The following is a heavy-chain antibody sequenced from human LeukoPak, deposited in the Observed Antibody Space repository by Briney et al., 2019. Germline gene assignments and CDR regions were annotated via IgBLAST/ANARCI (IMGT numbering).Heavy chain of an antibody. D-gene: IGHD3-10*01. CDR2: INPSGGST. V-gene: IGHV1-46*01. CDR1: GYTFTSYY. J-gene: IGHJ6*03. CDR3: ARGGGATYYYYYMDV. Sequence: ASVKVSCKASGYTFTSYYMHWVRQAPGQGLEWMGIINPSGGSTSYAQKFQGRVTMTKDMSTSTVYMELSSLRSEDTAVYYCARGGGATYYYYYMDVWGKGTTVTVSS.